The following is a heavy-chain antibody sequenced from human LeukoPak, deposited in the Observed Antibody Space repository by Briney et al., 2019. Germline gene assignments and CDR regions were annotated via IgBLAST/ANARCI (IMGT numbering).Heavy chain of an antibody. CDR2: IRSKTDSYST. CDR3: GRLGSSYELDY. J-gene: IGHJ4*02. CDR1: GYTFSGSG. D-gene: IGHD3-10*01. Sequence: GGSLRLSCAASGYTFSGSGMEWVRQASGKGLEWVGRIRSKTDSYSTAYAASVKGRFTISRDESKNTAYLQMNSLKTDDTAVYYCGRLGSSYELDYWGQGTLVTVSS. V-gene: IGHV3-73*01.